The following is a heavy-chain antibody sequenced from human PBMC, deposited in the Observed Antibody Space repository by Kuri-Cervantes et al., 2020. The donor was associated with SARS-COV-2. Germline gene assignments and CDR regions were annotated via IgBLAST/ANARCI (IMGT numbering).Heavy chain of an antibody. D-gene: IGHD4-23*01. CDR1: GYTFTSYA. J-gene: IGHJ4*02. V-gene: IGHV1-3*01. CDR2: INAGNGNT. Sequence: ASVKVSCKASGYTFTSYAMHWVRQAPGQRLEWMGWINAGNGNTKYSQKFQGRVTITRDTSASTAYMELSSLRSEDTAVYYCARDLIYGGNTTDYWGQGTLVTVSS. CDR3: ARDLIYGGNTTDY.